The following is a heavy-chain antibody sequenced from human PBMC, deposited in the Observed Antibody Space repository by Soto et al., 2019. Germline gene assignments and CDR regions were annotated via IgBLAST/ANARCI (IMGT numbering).Heavy chain of an antibody. J-gene: IGHJ4*02. V-gene: IGHV3-21*01. D-gene: IGHD6-19*01. CDR2: ISSSSSYI. Sequence: GGSLRLSCAASGFTFSSYSMNWVRQAPGKGLEWVSSISSSSSYIYYADSVKGRFTISRDNAKNSLYLQMNSLRAEDTAVYYCARDPQGIAVAGDFDYWGQGTLVTVSS. CDR1: GFTFSSYS. CDR3: ARDPQGIAVAGDFDY.